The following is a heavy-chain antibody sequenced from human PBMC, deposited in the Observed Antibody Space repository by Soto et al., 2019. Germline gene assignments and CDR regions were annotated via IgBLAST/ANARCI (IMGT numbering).Heavy chain of an antibody. D-gene: IGHD1-1*01. V-gene: IGHV3-23*01. CDR2: IDEDGSTT. Sequence: GGSLRLSCAVSGFIFSDHGMNWVRQAPGKGLEWVSSIDEDGSTTHYADSVKGRFTISRDNSKNTLYLQMDSLRAEDTALYYCARVLYGFSYGKCDYWGQGPLVTVSS. J-gene: IGHJ4*02. CDR3: ARVLYGFSYGKCDY. CDR1: GFIFSDHG.